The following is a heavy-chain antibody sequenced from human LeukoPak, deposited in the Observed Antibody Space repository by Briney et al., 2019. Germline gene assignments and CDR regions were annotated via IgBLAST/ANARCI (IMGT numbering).Heavy chain of an antibody. V-gene: IGHV4-4*07. J-gene: IGHJ3*02. CDR2: IYTSGTI. CDR1: GGSISSYY. CDR3: ARDPVLPSGATFGASDI. Sequence: SETLSLTCTVSGGSISSYYWSWIRQPAGTALEWIGRIYTSGTITYNPSLKSRVTMSVDTSKNQFSLKLSSVTAADTAVYYCARDPVLPSGATFGASDIWGQGTMVTVSS. D-gene: IGHD1-26*01.